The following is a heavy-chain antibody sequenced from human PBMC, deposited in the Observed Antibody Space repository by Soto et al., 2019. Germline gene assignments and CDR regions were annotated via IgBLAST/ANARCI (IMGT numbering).Heavy chain of an antibody. V-gene: IGHV1-18*01. CDR3: AHLTNLNYYMDV. CDR1: GYTFTSYG. D-gene: IGHD2-8*01. CDR2: ISAYNGNT. J-gene: IGHJ6*03. Sequence: ASVKVSCKASGYTFTSYGISWVRQAPGQGLEWMGWISAYNGNTNYAQKLQGRVTMTTDTSTSTAYMELRSLRSDDTAVYYCAHLTNLNYYMDVWGKGATVTVSS.